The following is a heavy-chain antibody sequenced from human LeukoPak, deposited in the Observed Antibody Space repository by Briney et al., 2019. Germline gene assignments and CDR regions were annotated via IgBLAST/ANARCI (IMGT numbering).Heavy chain of an antibody. CDR2: IYYSGST. Sequence: SETLSLTCTVSGGSISSYYWSWIRQPPGKGLEWIGYIYYSGSTNYNPSLKSRVTISVDTSKNQFSLKLSSVTAADTAVYYCASSGSWYPGNAFDIWGQGTMVTVSS. V-gene: IGHV4-59*08. CDR3: ASSGSWYPGNAFDI. CDR1: GGSISSYY. D-gene: IGHD6-13*01. J-gene: IGHJ3*02.